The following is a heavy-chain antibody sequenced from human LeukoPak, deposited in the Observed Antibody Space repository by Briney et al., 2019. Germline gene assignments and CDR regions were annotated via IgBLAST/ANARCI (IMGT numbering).Heavy chain of an antibody. CDR2: ISSSSSYT. J-gene: IGHJ4*02. Sequence: GESLRLSCAASGFTFSDYYMSWIRQAPGKGLEWVSYISSSSSYTNYADSVKGRFTISRDNAKNSLYLQMNSLRAEDTAVYYCARTMVRGVIADYWGQGTLVTVSS. V-gene: IGHV3-11*03. CDR3: ARTMVRGVIADY. D-gene: IGHD3-10*01. CDR1: GFTFSDYY.